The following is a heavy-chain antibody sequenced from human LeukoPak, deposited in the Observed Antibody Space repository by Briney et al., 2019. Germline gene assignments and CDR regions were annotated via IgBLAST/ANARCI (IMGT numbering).Heavy chain of an antibody. J-gene: IGHJ4*02. Sequence: PSETLSLTCAVYGGSFSGYYWSWIRQPPGKGLEWIGEINHSGSTNYNPSLKSRVTISVDTSENQFSLKLSSVTAADTAVYYCARGLYSGSYFDYWGQGTLVTVSS. V-gene: IGHV4-34*01. D-gene: IGHD1-26*01. CDR3: ARGLYSGSYFDY. CDR2: INHSGST. CDR1: GGSFSGYY.